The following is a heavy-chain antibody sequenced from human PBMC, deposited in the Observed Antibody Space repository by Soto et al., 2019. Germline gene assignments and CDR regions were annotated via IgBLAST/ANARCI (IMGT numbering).Heavy chain of an antibody. CDR3: ARDPAWDYYDSRGSGDYYGMDV. V-gene: IGHV1-3*01. J-gene: IGHJ6*02. D-gene: IGHD3-22*01. CDR1: GYTFTSYA. CDR2: INAGNGNT. Sequence: GASVKVSCKASGYTFTSYAMHWVRQAPGQRLEWMGWINAGNGNTKYSQKFQGRVTITRDTSASTAYMELSSLRSEDTAVYYCARDPAWDYYDSRGSGDYYGMDVWGQGTTVTVS.